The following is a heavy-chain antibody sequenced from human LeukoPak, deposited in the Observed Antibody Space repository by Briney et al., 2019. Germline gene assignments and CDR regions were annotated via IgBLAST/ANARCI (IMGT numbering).Heavy chain of an antibody. J-gene: IGHJ5*02. CDR3: ARGYGSGSYYNWFDP. Sequence: SETLSLTCTVSGGSISSSNYYWGWIRQPPGKGLEWIGFIYYSGSTYYNSSLTSRVTISVDTSKNQFSLRLSSVTAADTAVYYCARGYGSGSYYNWFDPWGQGTLVTVSS. CDR1: GGSISSSNYY. D-gene: IGHD3-10*01. CDR2: IYYSGST. V-gene: IGHV4-39*07.